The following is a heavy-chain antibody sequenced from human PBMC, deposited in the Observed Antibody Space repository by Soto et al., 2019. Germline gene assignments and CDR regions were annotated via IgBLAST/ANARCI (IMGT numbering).Heavy chain of an antibody. CDR3: SSDQGGNFFLHAFDI. V-gene: IGHV1-69*01. CDR2: SIPIFGTP. Sequence: QVHLVQSGAEVKKSGSSVKLSCKASGGTVSSYGISWVRQAPGQGREWMGGSIPIFGTPYYAQKFQGRVTITADESTTTDYMELSSLISEDTDVYYGSSDQGGNFFLHAFDIWGQGTVVTVSS. J-gene: IGHJ3*02. CDR1: GGTVSSYG. D-gene: IGHD1-7*01.